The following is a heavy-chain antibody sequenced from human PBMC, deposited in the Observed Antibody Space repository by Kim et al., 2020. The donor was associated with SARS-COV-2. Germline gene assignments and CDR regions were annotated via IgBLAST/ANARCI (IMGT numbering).Heavy chain of an antibody. CDR3: TTKGGGDFFDY. D-gene: IGHD3-16*01. Sequence: GGSLRLSCAASGFTFTSAWMNWVRQAPGKGLEWVGRIKTKSDGGTTDYAAPVKGRFTISRDDSKNTLFLQMNSLEIEDTAVYYCTTKGGGDFFDYWGQGTLVTVSS. CDR1: GFTFTSAW. J-gene: IGHJ4*02. CDR2: IKTKSDGGTT. V-gene: IGHV3-15*01.